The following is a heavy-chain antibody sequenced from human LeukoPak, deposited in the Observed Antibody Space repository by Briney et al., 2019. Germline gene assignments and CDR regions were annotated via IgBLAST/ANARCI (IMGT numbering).Heavy chain of an antibody. CDR2: IYYSGST. V-gene: IGHV4-59*08. J-gene: IGHJ4*02. D-gene: IGHD6-13*01. CDR3: AGRAAAGTNY. Sequence: SETLSLTFTVSCGSISSYYWSWIRQPPGKGLEWIGYIYYSGSTNYNPSLKSRVTISVDTSKNQFSLKLSSVTAADTAVYYCAGRAAAGTNYWGQGTLVTVSS. CDR1: CGSISSYY.